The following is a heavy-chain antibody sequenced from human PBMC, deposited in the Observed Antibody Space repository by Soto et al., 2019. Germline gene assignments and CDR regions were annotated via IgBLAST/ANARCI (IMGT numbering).Heavy chain of an antibody. CDR2: IAYDGNDK. V-gene: IGHV3-30*04. CDR1: EFTFNTYA. CDR3: ARDVGNYVPYYYGMDV. J-gene: IGHJ6*02. D-gene: IGHD1-7*01. Sequence: QAQLVESGGGVVQPGRSLRLSCAASEFTFNTYAMHWVRQAPGKGLEWVAVIAYDGNDKYYADSVKGRFTISRDNSKNALYLQMNTLRPEDTAMYYCARDVGNYVPYYYGMDVWGQGPTVTVSS.